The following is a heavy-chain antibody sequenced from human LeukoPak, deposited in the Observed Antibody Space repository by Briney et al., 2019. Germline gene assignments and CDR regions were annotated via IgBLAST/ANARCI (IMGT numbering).Heavy chain of an antibody. CDR3: ARGEYYGSGSYPHFDY. Sequence: ASVKVSCKASGYXFISYAISWVRQAPGQGLEWMGWINTYNGNTNYAQNYQGRVTMTTDTSTSTAYMELRSLRSDDTAVYYCARGEYYGSGSYPHFDYWGQGTLVTVSS. D-gene: IGHD3-10*01. CDR1: GYXFISYA. J-gene: IGHJ4*02. CDR2: INTYNGNT. V-gene: IGHV1-18*01.